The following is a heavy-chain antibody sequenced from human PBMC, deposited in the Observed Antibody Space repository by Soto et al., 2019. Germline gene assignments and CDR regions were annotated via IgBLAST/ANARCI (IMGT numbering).Heavy chain of an antibody. CDR1: GVSISSTY. D-gene: IGHD3-9*01. V-gene: IGHV4-59*08. CDR3: ASHNYDILAGFYNAFDI. CDR2: MYYSSGDT. J-gene: IGHJ3*02. Sequence: QVQLQESGPGLVKPSETLSLTCAVSGVSISSTYWSWIRQPPGKGLEWIAYMYYSSGDTTYNPSLKSRLRISLDTFKNQFSLKLSSVTAADTAVYYCASHNYDILAGFYNAFDIWGQGTMVTVSS.